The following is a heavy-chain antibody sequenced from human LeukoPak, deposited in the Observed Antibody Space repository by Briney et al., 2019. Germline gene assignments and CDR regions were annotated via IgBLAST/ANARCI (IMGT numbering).Heavy chain of an antibody. V-gene: IGHV3-30*03. CDR2: ISYDGSNK. J-gene: IGHJ4*02. CDR3: ARNRFEWKWLSPVGD. Sequence: PGRSLRLSCAASGFTFSRYGMHWVRQAPGKGLEWVAVISYDGSNKYYADSLKGRFTISRDNSKDTLYLQMNSLRPEDTAVYFCARNRFEWKWLSPVGDWGQGTLVTVSS. CDR1: GFTFSRYG. D-gene: IGHD3-22*01.